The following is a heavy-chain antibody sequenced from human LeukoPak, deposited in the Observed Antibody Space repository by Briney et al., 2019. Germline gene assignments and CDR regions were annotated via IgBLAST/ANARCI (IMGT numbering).Heavy chain of an antibody. CDR3: ASCGGSCYYLGAFDI. CDR2: ICPGDSDT. V-gene: IGHV5-51*01. J-gene: IGHJ3*02. Sequence: GESLKISCKGSGYSFTSYWIGWVRQMPGKGLEWMGIICPGDSDTRYSPSFQGQVTISADKSISTAYLQWSSLKASDTAMYYCASCGGSCYYLGAFDIWGQGTMVTVSS. CDR1: GYSFTSYW. D-gene: IGHD2-15*01.